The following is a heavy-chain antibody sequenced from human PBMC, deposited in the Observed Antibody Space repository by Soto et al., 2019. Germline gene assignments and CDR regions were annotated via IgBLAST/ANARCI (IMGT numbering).Heavy chain of an antibody. CDR1: GGSISSYY. V-gene: IGHV4-59*01. CDR2: IYYSGST. J-gene: IGHJ4*02. CDR3: PKPNRPRTWYNLLSY. Sequence: PSETLSLTCTVSGGSISSYYWSWIRQPPGKGLEWIGYIYYSGSTNYNPSLKSRVTISVDTSKNRCSLKLSSVTAADTAVYYCPKPNRPRTWYNLLSYRGQVTRIAVSS. D-gene: IGHD1-20*01.